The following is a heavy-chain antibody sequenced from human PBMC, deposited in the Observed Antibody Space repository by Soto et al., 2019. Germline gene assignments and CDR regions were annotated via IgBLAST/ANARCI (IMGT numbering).Heavy chain of an antibody. CDR3: ARDPPLGGWNLTPRGDY. V-gene: IGHV1-46*01. J-gene: IGHJ4*02. CDR2: INPSGGST. CDR1: GYTFTSYY. D-gene: IGHD1-7*01. Sequence: ASVKVSCKASGYTFTSYYMHWVRQAPGQGLEWMGIINPSGGSTSYAQKFQGRVTMTRDTSTSTVYVELSSLRSEDTAVYYCARDPPLGGWNLTPRGDYWGQGTQVTVSS.